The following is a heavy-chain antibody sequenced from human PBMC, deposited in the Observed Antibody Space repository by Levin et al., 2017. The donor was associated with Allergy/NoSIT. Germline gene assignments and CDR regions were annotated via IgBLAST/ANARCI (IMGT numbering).Heavy chain of an antibody. CDR3: AKVEKSYFGYSTRHIDAFDI. V-gene: IGHV3-23*01. CDR2: ISGSGGST. D-gene: IGHD6-13*01. CDR1: GFTFSSYA. J-gene: IGHJ3*02. Sequence: PGESLKISCAASGFTFSSYAMSWVRQAPGKGLEWVSAISGSGGSTYYADSVKGRFTISRDNSKNTLYLQMNSLRAEDTAVYYCAKVEKSYFGYSTRHIDAFDIWGQGTMVTVSS.